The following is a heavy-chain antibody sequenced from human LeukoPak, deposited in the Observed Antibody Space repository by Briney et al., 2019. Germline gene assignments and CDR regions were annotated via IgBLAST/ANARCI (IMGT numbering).Heavy chain of an antibody. D-gene: IGHD3-10*01. CDR2: ISYDGSNK. V-gene: IGHV3-30-3*01. CDR1: GLTFSSYA. CDR3: AMVRGDGSYDY. J-gene: IGHJ4*02. Sequence: GGSLRLSCAASGLTFSSYAMHWVRQAPGKGLEWVAVISYDGSNKYYADSVKGRFTISRDNSKNTLYLQMNSLRAEDTAVYYCAMVRGDGSYDYWGQGTLVTVSS.